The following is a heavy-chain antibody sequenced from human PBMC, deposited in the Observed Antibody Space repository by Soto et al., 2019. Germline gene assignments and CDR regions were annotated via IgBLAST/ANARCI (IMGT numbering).Heavy chain of an antibody. D-gene: IGHD3-10*01. Sequence: QVQLVESGGGVVQPGRSLRLSCAASGFTFSNSGMHWVRQAPGKGLEWVAVISSDGNTKYYADSVKGRFTISRDNSKNTLYLEVNGLLADDAALYYCTCQVASGYWGQGTLVTVSS. CDR1: GFTFSNSG. CDR2: ISSDGNTK. V-gene: IGHV3-30*03. J-gene: IGHJ4*02. CDR3: TCQVASGY.